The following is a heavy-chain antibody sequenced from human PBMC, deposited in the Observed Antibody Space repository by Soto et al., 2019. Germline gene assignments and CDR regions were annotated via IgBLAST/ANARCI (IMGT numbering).Heavy chain of an antibody. CDR2: IYYSGST. D-gene: IGHD6-13*01. CDR3: ARDRAAAVWYFDL. CDR1: GGSITNYY. Sequence: QVQLRESGPGLVKPSETLSLTCTVSGGSITNYYWSWIRQSPGKGLEWIGYIYYSGSTNYNPSLKSRATISVDASKNQFSLKLTSVTAADTAVYYCARDRAAAVWYFDLWGRGTLVTVSS. J-gene: IGHJ2*01. V-gene: IGHV4-59*01.